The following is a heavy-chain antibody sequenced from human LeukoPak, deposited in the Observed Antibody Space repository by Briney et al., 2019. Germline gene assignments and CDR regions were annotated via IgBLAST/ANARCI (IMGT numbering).Heavy chain of an antibody. D-gene: IGHD2-15*01. V-gene: IGHV3-23*01. CDR2: ISGGGGST. Sequence: GGSLRLSCAASGFTFSSYAMSWVRQAPGKGLEWVSAISGGGGSTYYADSVKGRFTISRDNSKNTLYLQMSSLRAEDTAVYYCATKGKGYCSGGSCYSGDHWGQGTLVTVSS. CDR3: ATKGKGYCSGGSCYSGDH. J-gene: IGHJ4*02. CDR1: GFTFSSYA.